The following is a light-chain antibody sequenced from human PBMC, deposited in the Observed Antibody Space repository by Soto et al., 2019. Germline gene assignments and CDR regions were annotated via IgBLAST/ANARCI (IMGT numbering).Light chain of an antibody. J-gene: IGLJ1*01. CDR3: SSYAGIFHV. CDR1: SSDVGGYNY. CDR2: EVS. V-gene: IGLV2-8*01. Sequence: QSALTQPPSASGSPGQSVTISCTGTSSDVGGYNYVSWYQQHPGKAPKLMIYEVSKRPSGVPDRFSGSKSGNTASLTVSGLQAEDEADYYCSSYAGIFHVFGTRTTVTVL.